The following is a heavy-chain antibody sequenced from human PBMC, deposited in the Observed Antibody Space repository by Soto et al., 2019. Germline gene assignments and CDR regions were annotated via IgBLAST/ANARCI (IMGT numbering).Heavy chain of an antibody. CDR1: GFTFSGSA. J-gene: IGHJ6*02. CDR2: IRSKANSYAT. Sequence: GGSLRLSCAASGFTFSGSAMHWVRQASGKGLEWVGRIRSKANSYATAYAASVKGRFTISRDDSKNTAYLQMNSLETEDTAVYYCSCYVKSYPARYYYGMDVWGQGTTVTVS. D-gene: IGHD2-15*01. V-gene: IGHV3-73*01. CDR3: SCYVKSYPARYYYGMDV.